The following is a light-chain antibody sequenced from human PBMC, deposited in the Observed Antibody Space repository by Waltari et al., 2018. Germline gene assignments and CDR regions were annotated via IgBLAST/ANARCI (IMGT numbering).Light chain of an antibody. Sequence: DIQMTQSPSTLSPSVGDRVTVTCRASQSISSLLAWYQQKPGKAPKLLIYKASSLESGVPSRFSGGGSGTEFTLTISSLQPDDFATYYCQQYNNYPRTFGQGTKVEIK. V-gene: IGKV1-5*03. CDR3: QQYNNYPRT. CDR1: QSISSL. CDR2: KAS. J-gene: IGKJ1*01.